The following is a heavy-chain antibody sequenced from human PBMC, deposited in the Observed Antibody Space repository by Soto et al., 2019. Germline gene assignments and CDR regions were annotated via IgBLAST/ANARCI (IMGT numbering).Heavy chain of an antibody. J-gene: IGHJ4*02. CDR2: IYYSGST. CDR3: ARQRTSVVTQAYFDS. CDR1: GDSINNKSYY. D-gene: IGHD2-21*02. V-gene: IGHV4-39*01. Sequence: SETLSLTCTVTGDSINNKSYYWGWIRQPPGKGLEWIGSIYYSGSTYNNPSLKSRVSMSVDTSKNQFSLKLRSVTAADTALYYCARQRTSVVTQAYFDSWGQGSLVTVSS.